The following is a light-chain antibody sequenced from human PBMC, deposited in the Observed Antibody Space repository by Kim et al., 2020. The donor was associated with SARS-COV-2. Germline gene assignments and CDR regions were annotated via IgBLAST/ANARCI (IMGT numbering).Light chain of an antibody. V-gene: IGLV4-60*03. Sequence: SVNPARTVSSGHSAYYIAWHHLQPGQAPRCLMKVEGGERYTRGSGIPARFSGSSSGADRYLTISAVQSDDEADYYCETWDSNSPWVFGGGTQLTVL. CDR1: SGHSAYY. J-gene: IGLJ3*02. CDR2: VEGGERY. CDR3: ETWDSNSPWV.